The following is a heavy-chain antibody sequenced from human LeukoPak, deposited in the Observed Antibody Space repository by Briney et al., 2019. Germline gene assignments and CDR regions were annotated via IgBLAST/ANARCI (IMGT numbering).Heavy chain of an antibody. CDR3: ARSRRVAIVAFDI. CDR2: IYYSGST. J-gene: IGHJ3*02. D-gene: IGHD2-21*01. Sequence: PSETLSLTCTVSGGSISSYYWSWIRQPPGKGLEWIGYIYYSGSTNYNPSLKSRVTISVDTSKNQFSLKLSSVTAADTAVYYCARSRRVAIVAFDIWGQGTMVTVSS. CDR1: GGSISSYY. V-gene: IGHV4-59*01.